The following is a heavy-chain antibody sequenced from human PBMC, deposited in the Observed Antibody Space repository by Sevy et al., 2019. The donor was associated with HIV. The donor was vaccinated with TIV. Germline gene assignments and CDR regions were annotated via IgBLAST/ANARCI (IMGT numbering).Heavy chain of an antibody. CDR2: ICYDGSNK. CDR3: ARQADGVCYPKCLFSDY. CDR1: GFTFSSHG. V-gene: IGHV3-33*01. Sequence: GGSLRLSCVASGFTFSSHGMHWVRQAPGKGLEWVALICYDGSNKHYADSVIGRFTISRDNSKNTLYLQMNSLRAEDTAVYYCARQADGVCYPKCLFSDYWGKGTLVTVSS. D-gene: IGHD2-8*01. J-gene: IGHJ4*02.